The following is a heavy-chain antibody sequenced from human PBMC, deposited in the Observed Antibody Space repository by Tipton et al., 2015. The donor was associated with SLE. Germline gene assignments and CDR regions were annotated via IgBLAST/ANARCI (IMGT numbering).Heavy chain of an antibody. CDR3: TRASGWYIAFDI. V-gene: IGHV1-46*01. CDR1: GYTFTSYY. CDR2: INPSGGST. J-gene: IGHJ3*02. D-gene: IGHD6-19*01. Sequence: QLVQSGAEVKKPGASVKVSCKASGYTFTSYYMHWVRQAPGQGLEWMGIINPSGGSTSYAQKFQGRVTMTRDTSTSTVYMELSSLRSEDTAVYYCTRASGWYIAFDIWGQGTMVTVSS.